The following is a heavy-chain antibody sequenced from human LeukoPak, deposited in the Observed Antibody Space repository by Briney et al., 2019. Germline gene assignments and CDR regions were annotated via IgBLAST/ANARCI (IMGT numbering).Heavy chain of an antibody. J-gene: IGHJ6*02. V-gene: IGHV4-61*01. CDR2: FYYTGTT. CDR1: GGSFSSGSYF. Sequence: SETLSLTCTVSGGSFSSGSYFWSWIRQPPGRGREWIGYFYYTGTTDYNPSLKSRVTISVNTSKNQFSLKLNSVAAADTAVYYCARGINGYSYGPYYGMDVWGQGTTVTVSS. D-gene: IGHD5-18*01. CDR3: ARGINGYSYGPYYGMDV.